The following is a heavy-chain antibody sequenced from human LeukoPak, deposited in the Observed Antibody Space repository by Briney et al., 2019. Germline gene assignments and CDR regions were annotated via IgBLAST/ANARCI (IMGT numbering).Heavy chain of an antibody. CDR2: IYPGDSDT. J-gene: IGHJ2*01. D-gene: IGHD3-22*01. Sequence: GESLKISCKGSGYTFTNYWIGWVRQMPGKGLEWMGVIYPGDSDTRYSPSFEGQVTISADKSVSTAYLQWSSLKASDTAMYYCARLIIRDITMIVVALGWYFDLWGRGTLVTVSS. CDR3: ARLIIRDITMIVVALGWYFDL. V-gene: IGHV5-51*01. CDR1: GYTFTNYW.